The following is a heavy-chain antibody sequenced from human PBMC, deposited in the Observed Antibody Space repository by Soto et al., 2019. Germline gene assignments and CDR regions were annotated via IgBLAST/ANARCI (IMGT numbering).Heavy chain of an antibody. CDR3: ARASYAYDILTGYYPFDY. D-gene: IGHD3-9*01. CDR2: INSDGSST. Sequence: GGSLRLSCAASGFTFSSYWMHWVRQAPGKGLVWVSRINSDGSSTSYADSVKGRFTISRDNAKNTLYLQMNSLRAEDTAVYYWARASYAYDILTGYYPFDYWGQGTLVTVSS. CDR1: GFTFSSYW. J-gene: IGHJ4*02. V-gene: IGHV3-74*01.